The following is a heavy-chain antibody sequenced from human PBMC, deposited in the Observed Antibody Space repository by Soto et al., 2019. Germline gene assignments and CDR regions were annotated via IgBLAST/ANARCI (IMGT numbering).Heavy chain of an antibody. CDR2: ISYDGSDK. D-gene: IGHD6-19*01. CDR3: AIDRGSGWPYYFDY. J-gene: IGHJ4*02. CDR1: GFTFSSYA. V-gene: IGHV3-30-3*01. Sequence: QVQLVESGGGVVQPGRSLRLSCAASGFTFSSYAMHWVRQAPGKGLEWVAVISYDGSDKYYADSVKGRFTISRDNSKNTLHLQMNSLRAEDTAGYYCAIDRGSGWPYYFDYWGQGTLVTVSS.